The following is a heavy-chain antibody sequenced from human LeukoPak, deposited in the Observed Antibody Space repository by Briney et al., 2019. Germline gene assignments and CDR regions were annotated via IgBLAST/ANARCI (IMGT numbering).Heavy chain of an antibody. J-gene: IGHJ4*02. Sequence: EASVKVSCKASGPTFTSYAISWVRQPAGQGIEWMGAIIPIFGTTNYAQKFQGRVTITADKSTSTAYMELSSLRSEDTAVYYCVCYEGAGSYQKYYFDYWGQGTLVTVSS. CDR2: IIPIFGTT. CDR3: VCYEGAGSYQKYYFDY. D-gene: IGHD3-10*01. CDR1: GPTFTSYA. V-gene: IGHV1-69*06.